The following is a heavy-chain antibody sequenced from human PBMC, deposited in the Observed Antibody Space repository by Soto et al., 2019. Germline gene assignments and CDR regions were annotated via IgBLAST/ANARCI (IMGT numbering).Heavy chain of an antibody. CDR1: GYTFTSYD. CDR2: MNPNSGNT. Sequence: ASVKVSCKASGYTFTSYDINWVRQATGQGLEWMGWMNPNSGNTGYAQKFQGRVTMTRNTSISTAYMELSSLRSEDTAVYYCARGVGGGSGSYYMGYYYYYMDVWGKGTKVTVSS. CDR3: ARGVGGGSGSYYMGYYYYYMDV. V-gene: IGHV1-8*01. D-gene: IGHD3-10*01. J-gene: IGHJ6*03.